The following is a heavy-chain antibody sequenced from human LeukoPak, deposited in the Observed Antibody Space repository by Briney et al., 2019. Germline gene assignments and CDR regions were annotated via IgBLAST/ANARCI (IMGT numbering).Heavy chain of an antibody. D-gene: IGHD5-24*01. CDR2: IYHSGST. J-gene: IGHJ4*02. V-gene: IGHV4-34*01. CDR1: GGSFSGYY. CDR3: ASMDGYNPLDY. Sequence: SETLSLTCAVYGGSFSGYYWSWIRQPPGKGLEWIGSIYHSGSTYYNPSLKSRVTISVDTSKNQFSLKLSSVTAADTAVYYCASMDGYNPLDYWGQGTLVTVSS.